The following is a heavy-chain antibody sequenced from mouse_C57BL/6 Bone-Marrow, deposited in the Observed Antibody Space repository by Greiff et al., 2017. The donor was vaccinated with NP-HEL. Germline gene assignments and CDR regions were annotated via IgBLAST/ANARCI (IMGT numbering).Heavy chain of an antibody. J-gene: IGHJ1*03. V-gene: IGHV1-15*01. CDR1: GYTFTDYE. CDR3: TREEIYYYGSRRWYFDV. CDR2: IDPETGGT. Sequence: VQLQQSGAELVRPGASVTLSCKASGYTFTDYEMHWVKQTPVHGLEWIGAIDPETGGTAYNQKFKGKAILTADKSSSTAYMELRSLTSEDSAVYYGTREEIYYYGSRRWYFDVWGTGTTVTVSS. D-gene: IGHD1-1*01.